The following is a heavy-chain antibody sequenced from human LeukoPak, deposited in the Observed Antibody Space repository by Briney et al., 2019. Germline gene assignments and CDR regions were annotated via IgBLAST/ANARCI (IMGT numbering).Heavy chain of an antibody. J-gene: IGHJ3*02. CDR1: GGSISSYY. V-gene: IGHV4-59*01. Sequence: SETLSLTCTVSGGSISSYYWSWIRQPPGKGLEWIGYIYYSGSTNYNPSLKSRVTISVDTSKNQFSLKLSSVTAADTAVYYCARDLPVGAFDIWGQGTMATVSS. CDR3: ARDLPVGAFDI. CDR2: IYYSGST.